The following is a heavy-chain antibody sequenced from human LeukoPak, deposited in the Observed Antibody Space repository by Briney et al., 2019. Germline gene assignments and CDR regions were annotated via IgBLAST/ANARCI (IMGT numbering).Heavy chain of an antibody. V-gene: IGHV4-39*07. J-gene: IGHJ4*02. CDR1: GFTFSSYG. CDR2: IYYSGST. Sequence: GSLRLSCAASGFTFSSYGMHWVRQAPGKGLEWIGSIYYSGSTYYNPSLKSRVTISVDTSKNQFSLKLSSVTAADTAVYYCARGRGYYSDFDYWGQGTLVTVSS. D-gene: IGHD2-15*01. CDR3: ARGRGYYSDFDY.